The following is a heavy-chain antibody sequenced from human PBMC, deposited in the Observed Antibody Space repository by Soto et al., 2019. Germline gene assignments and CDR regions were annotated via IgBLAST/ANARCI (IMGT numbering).Heavy chain of an antibody. CDR3: ARCGFGGVIVHDY. J-gene: IGHJ4*02. CDR1: GGSISSYY. CDR2: IYYSGST. V-gene: IGHV4-59*01. D-gene: IGHD3-16*02. Sequence: SETLSLTCTVSGGSISSYYWSWIRQPPGKGLEWIGYIYYSGSTNYNPSLKSRVTISVDTSKNQFSLKLSSVTAADTAVYYCARCGFGGVIVHDYWGQGTLVTVSS.